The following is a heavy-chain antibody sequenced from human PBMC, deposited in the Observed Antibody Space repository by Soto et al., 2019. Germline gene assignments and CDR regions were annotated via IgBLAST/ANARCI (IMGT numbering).Heavy chain of an antibody. J-gene: IGHJ6*02. Sequence: EVQLVESGGGLVKPGGSLRLSCAASGFTFSSYSMNWVRQAPGKGLEWVSSISSSGSTIYYADSVKGRFTISRDNAKNSLYLQMNSLRAEDTAVYYCAREFVNYYYYGMDVWGQGTTVTVSS. CDR1: GFTFSSYS. CDR2: ISSSGSTI. D-gene: IGHD2-21*01. CDR3: AREFVNYYYYGMDV. V-gene: IGHV3-21*01.